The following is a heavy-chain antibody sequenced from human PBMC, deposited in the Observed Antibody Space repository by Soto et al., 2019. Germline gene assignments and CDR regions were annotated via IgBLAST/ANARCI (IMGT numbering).Heavy chain of an antibody. D-gene: IGHD2-15*01. V-gene: IGHV3-23*01. CDR3: AKSADCSGGSCYSEGLFDY. CDR2: ISGSGGST. CDR1: GFTFSSYA. J-gene: IGHJ4*02. Sequence: GESLKISCAASGFTFSSYAMSWVRQAPGKGLEWVSAISGSGGSTYYADSVRGRFTISRDNSKSTLYLQMNSLRAEDTAVYYCAKSADCSGGSCYSEGLFDYWGQGTLVTVSS.